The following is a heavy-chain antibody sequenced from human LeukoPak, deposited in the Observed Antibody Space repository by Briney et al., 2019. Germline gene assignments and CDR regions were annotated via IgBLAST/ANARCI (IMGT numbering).Heavy chain of an antibody. J-gene: IGHJ4*02. CDR2: ISSSSSYI. CDR1: GFTFSSYS. CDR3: ARDDSSGYHYFDY. Sequence: GGSLRLSCAASGFTFSSYSMNWVRQAPGKGLEWVSSISSSSSYIYYADSVKGRFTISRDNAKNSLYLQMNSLRAEDTAVYYCARDDSSGYHYFDYWGQGTLVTVSS. D-gene: IGHD3-22*01. V-gene: IGHV3-21*01.